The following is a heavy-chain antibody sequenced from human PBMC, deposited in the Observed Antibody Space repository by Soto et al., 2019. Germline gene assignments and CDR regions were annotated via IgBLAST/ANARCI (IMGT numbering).Heavy chain of an antibody. V-gene: IGHV1-3*01. Sequence: ASVKVSCKASGYTFSSYAMHWVRQAPGQRLGWMGWINAGYGNTKSSRKFQDRVTISRDTSASTAYMELTSLRSEDTAVYYCARDTGDGNFDFWGQGTLVTVSS. CDR2: INAGYGNT. D-gene: IGHD7-27*01. CDR1: GYTFSSYA. J-gene: IGHJ4*02. CDR3: ARDTGDGNFDF.